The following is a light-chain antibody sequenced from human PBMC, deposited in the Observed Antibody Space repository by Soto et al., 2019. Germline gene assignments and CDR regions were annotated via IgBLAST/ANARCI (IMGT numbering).Light chain of an antibody. CDR2: GAS. Sequence: EIGLPQSPGTLSLSPGERATLSCRASQSVSSSYLAWYQQKPGQAPRLLIYGASSRATGIPDRFSGSGSGTDFTLTISRLEPEDFAVYYCQQYGSSPPYTFGHGTKLEIK. CDR1: QSVSSSY. CDR3: QQYGSSPPYT. V-gene: IGKV3-20*01. J-gene: IGKJ2*01.